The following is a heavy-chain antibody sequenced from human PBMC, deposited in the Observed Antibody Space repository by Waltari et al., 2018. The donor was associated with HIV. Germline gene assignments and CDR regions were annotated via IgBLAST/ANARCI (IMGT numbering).Heavy chain of an antibody. J-gene: IGHJ4*02. CDR1: GGSFSGSY. Sequence: QVQLQQWGAGLLKPSETLSLTCAVFGGSFSGSYWSWIRQSPGRGLELIGENKHRGGTQYSAFLRSRVALLGDTFRKIFSLKMTSVTAADTAMYYCARDIPGGYFPSGGSYSPPLIDYWGQGTLVTISS. D-gene: IGHD2-15*01. V-gene: IGHV4-34*01. CDR2: NKHRGGT. CDR3: ARDIPGGYFPSGGSYSPPLIDY.